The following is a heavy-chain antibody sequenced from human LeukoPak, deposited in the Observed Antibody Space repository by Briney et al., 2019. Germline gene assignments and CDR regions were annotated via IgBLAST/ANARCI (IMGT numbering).Heavy chain of an antibody. V-gene: IGHV4-34*01. CDR2: INHSRST. D-gene: IGHD3-22*01. Sequence: SETLSLTCAVYGGSFSGYYWSWIRQPPGKGLEWIGEINHSRSTNYNPSLKSRVTISVDTSKNQFSLKLSSVTAADTAVYYCARGLDYDSSGYPLDYWGQGTLVTVSS. CDR3: ARGLDYDSSGYPLDY. CDR1: GGSFSGYY. J-gene: IGHJ4*02.